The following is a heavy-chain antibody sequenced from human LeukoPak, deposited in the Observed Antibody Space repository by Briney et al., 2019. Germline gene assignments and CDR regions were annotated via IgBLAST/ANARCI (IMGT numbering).Heavy chain of an antibody. D-gene: IGHD5-18*01. CDR3: ARLGYSYGFQNYYYYYYMDV. V-gene: IGHV5-51*01. CDR1: GYSFTSYW. CDR2: IYPGDSDT. J-gene: IGHJ6*03. Sequence: GESLKISCKGSGYSFTSYWIGWVRQMPGKGLEWMGIIYPGDSDTRYSPSFQGQVTISADKSISTAYLQWSSLKASDTAMYYCARLGYSYGFQNYYYYYYMDVWGKGTTVTVS.